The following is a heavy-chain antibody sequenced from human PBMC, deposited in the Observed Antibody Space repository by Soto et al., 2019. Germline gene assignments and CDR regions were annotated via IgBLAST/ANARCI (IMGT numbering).Heavy chain of an antibody. CDR1: GFTFSSYW. CDR3: AREPGDYVGYYFDY. CDR2: IKQDGSEK. V-gene: IGHV3-7*01. D-gene: IGHD4-17*01. J-gene: IGHJ4*02. Sequence: EVQLVESGGGLVQPGGSLRLSCAASGFTFSSYWMSWVRQAPGKGLEWVANIKQDGSEKYYVDSVKGRFTISRDNAKNSLYLQMNSLRAEDTAVYYCAREPGDYVGYYFDYWGQGTLVTVSS.